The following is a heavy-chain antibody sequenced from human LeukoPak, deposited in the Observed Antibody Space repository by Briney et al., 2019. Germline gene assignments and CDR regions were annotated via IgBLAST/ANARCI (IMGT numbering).Heavy chain of an antibody. CDR3: ARDKGFAEFFDY. D-gene: IGHD3-10*01. CDR2: ISSSSSTI. V-gene: IGHV3-48*02. Sequence: PGGSLRLSCAASGFTFSSYSMNWVRQAPGKGLEWVSFISSSSSTIYYADSVKGRFTVSRDNAKNSLYLQMNGLRDEDTAVYYCARDKGFAEFFDYWGQGTLLTVSS. J-gene: IGHJ4*02. CDR1: GFTFSSYS.